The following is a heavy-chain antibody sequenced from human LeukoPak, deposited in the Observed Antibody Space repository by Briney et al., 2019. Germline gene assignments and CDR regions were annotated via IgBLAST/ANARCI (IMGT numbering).Heavy chain of an antibody. J-gene: IGHJ4*02. V-gene: IGHV3-30*02. CDR2: IRFDGSYN. D-gene: IGHD4-17*01. CDR3: AKDRYGDFDY. Sequence: PGGSLRLSCAASRFTFSSYGMHWVRQAPGKGLEWVAFIRFDGSYNYYADSVKGRFTISRDDSKDTLYLQMNSLRADDTAVYYCAKDRYGDFDYWGQGTLVTVSS. CDR1: RFTFSSYG.